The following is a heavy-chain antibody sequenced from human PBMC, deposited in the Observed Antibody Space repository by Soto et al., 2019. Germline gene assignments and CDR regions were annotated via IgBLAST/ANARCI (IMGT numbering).Heavy chain of an antibody. D-gene: IGHD3-10*01. CDR1: GGSISSSSYY. Sequence: PSETLSLTCTVSGGSISSSSYYWVRIRQPTGKGLEWIGYIYYSGSTNYNPSLKSRVTISVDTSKNQFSLKLNSMTAADTAVYYCARHNYGSGSTYFDYWGQGTLVTVSS. J-gene: IGHJ4*02. CDR2: IYYSGST. V-gene: IGHV4-61*05. CDR3: ARHNYGSGSTYFDY.